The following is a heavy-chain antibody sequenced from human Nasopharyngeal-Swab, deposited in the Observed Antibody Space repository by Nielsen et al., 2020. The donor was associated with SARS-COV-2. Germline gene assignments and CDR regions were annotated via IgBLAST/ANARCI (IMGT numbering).Heavy chain of an antibody. Sequence: GESLKISCAASGFTFSNFAMSWVRQAPGKGLEWVAVISYDGSNKYYADSVKGRFTISRDNSKNTLYLQMNSLRAEDTAVYYCARAEVAGTWTALGAYYYYGMDVWGQGTTVTVSS. CDR2: ISYDGSNK. CDR1: GFTFSNFA. CDR3: ARAEVAGTWTALGAYYYYGMDV. V-gene: IGHV3-30*04. D-gene: IGHD6-19*01. J-gene: IGHJ6*02.